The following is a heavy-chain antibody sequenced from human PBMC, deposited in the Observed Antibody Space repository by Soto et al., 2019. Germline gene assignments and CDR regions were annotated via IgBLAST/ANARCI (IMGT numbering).Heavy chain of an antibody. CDR2: ISYDGSNK. J-gene: IGHJ4*02. CDR1: GFTFSNYG. V-gene: IGHV3-30*18. CDR3: AKDLVIVIVVGGTFGY. D-gene: IGHD3-22*01. Sequence: QVQLVESGGGVVQPGRSLRLSCAASGFTFSNYGIHWVRQAPGKGLEWVAVISYDGSNKDYADSVKGRFTISRDNSKNTLYLQMNSLRAEDTAVYYCAKDLVIVIVVGGTFGYWGQGTQVTVSS.